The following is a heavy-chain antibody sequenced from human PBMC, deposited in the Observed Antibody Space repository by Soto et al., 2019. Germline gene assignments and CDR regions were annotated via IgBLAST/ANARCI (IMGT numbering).Heavy chain of an antibody. D-gene: IGHD6-13*01. V-gene: IGHV3-23*01. CDR1: GFTFSSYA. CDR3: AKETSAAAGGWYGMDV. J-gene: IGHJ6*02. Sequence: GGSLRLSCAASGFTFSSYAMSWVRQAPGKGLEWVSAISGSGGSTYYADSVKGRFTISRDNSKNTLYLQMNSLRAEDTAVYYCAKETSAAAGGWYGMDVWGQGTTVTVSS. CDR2: ISGSGGST.